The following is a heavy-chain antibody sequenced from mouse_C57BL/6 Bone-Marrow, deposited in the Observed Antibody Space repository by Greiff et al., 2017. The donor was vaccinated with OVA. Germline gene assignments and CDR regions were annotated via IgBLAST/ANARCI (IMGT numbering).Heavy chain of an antibody. Sequence: DVMLVESGGGLVQPGGSLKLSCAASGFTFSDFYMYWIRQTPEKRLEWVAYISNGGGSTYYPDTVKGRFTISRDNAKNTLYLQMNRLKSEDTAMYYCARLDAMDYWGQGTSVTVSS. CDR3: ARLDAMDY. CDR2: ISNGGGST. J-gene: IGHJ4*01. V-gene: IGHV5-12*01. CDR1: GFTFSDFY.